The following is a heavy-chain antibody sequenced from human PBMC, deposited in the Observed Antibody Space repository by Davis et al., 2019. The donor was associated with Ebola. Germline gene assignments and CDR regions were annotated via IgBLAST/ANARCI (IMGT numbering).Heavy chain of an antibody. CDR2: IKQDGSEK. CDR3: ARETYYYDSSGYYYYYVFDY. V-gene: IGHV3-7*01. J-gene: IGHJ4*02. D-gene: IGHD3-22*01. CDR1: GFTFSSYW. Sequence: GESLKISCAASGFTFSSYWMSWVRQAPGKGLEWVANIKQDGSEKYYVDSVKGRFTISRDNAKNSLYLQMNSLRAEDTAVYYCARETYYYDSSGYYYYYVFDYWGQGTLVTVSS.